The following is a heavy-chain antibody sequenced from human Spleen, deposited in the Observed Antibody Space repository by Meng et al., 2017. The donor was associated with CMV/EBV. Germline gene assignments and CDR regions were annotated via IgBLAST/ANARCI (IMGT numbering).Heavy chain of an antibody. V-gene: IGHV1-18*01. D-gene: IGHD5-18*01. CDR2: ISVYNDDA. J-gene: IGHJ5*02. Sequence: SGYTFTSYSISWVRPAPGLGLEWMGWISVYNDDANYAQHLQSRLTMTTDTSTSTAYMEVRSLTSDDAAVYYCARGPLGYGPTNWFDPWGQGTLVTVSS. CDR3: ARGPLGYGPTNWFDP. CDR1: GYTFTSYS.